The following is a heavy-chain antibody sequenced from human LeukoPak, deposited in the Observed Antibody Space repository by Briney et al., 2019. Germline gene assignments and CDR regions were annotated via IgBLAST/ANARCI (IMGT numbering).Heavy chain of an antibody. CDR2: MNPNSGNT. CDR3: ARGGGGDMNGYDPFDY. Sequence: GASVKVSCKASGYTFTSYDINWVRQATGQGLEGMGWMNPNSGNTGYAQKFQGRVTMTRNTSISTAYMELSSLRSEDTAVYYCARGGGGDMNGYDPFDYWGQGTLVTVSS. J-gene: IGHJ4*02. CDR1: GYTFTSYD. D-gene: IGHD5-12*01. V-gene: IGHV1-8*01.